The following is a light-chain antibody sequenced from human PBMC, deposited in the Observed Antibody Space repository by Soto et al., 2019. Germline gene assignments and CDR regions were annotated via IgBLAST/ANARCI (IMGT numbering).Light chain of an antibody. J-gene: IGLJ1*01. CDR1: SSDVRSYNNL. V-gene: IGLV2-23*02. CDR2: EVN. Sequence: QSVLTQPASVSGSPGQSITISCTGTSSDVRSYNNLVSWYQQHPGKAPKAMIYEVNKRPSGVSNRFSGSKSGNTASLTISGLQAEDEADYYCCSYTHGNTFFGSGTKVTVL. CDR3: CSYTHGNTF.